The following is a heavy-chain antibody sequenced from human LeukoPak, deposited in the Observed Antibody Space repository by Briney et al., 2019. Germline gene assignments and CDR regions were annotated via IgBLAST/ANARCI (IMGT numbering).Heavy chain of an antibody. Sequence: GRSLRLSCAVSGFTFSSYDMNWVRQAPGKGLEWVSFIYSDNTHYSDSVKGRFTISRDNSKNTLYLQMNSLRAEDTAVYYCARRAGAYSHPYDYWGQGTLVTVSS. D-gene: IGHD4/OR15-4a*01. CDR2: IYSDNT. CDR1: GFTFSSYD. CDR3: ARRAGAYSHPYDY. J-gene: IGHJ4*02. V-gene: IGHV3-53*01.